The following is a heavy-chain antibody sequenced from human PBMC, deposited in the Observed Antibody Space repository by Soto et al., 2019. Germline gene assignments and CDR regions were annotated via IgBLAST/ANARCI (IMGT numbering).Heavy chain of an antibody. D-gene: IGHD6-13*01. CDR2: VYNSGST. CDR3: ARYRREAVAGYTLDN. Sequence: QVQLQESGPGLVKASETLSLTCTVSGGSISSNYWTWIRQPPGKGLEWIGYVYNSGSTNYNPSLKSRVTISEDTSKSQFSLKVNSMTAADTAVYYCARYRREAVAGYTLDNWGQGMLVTVSS. J-gene: IGHJ4*02. CDR1: GGSISSNY. V-gene: IGHV4-59*01.